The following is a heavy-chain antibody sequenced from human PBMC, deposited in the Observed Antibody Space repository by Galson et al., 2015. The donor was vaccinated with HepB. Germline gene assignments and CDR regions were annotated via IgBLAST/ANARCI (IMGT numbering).Heavy chain of an antibody. CDR3: ARDPLYDRSGSYFGLDV. CDR1: VFPLSFYG. CDR2: INGDGSVT. Sequence: SLRLSCAASVFPLSFYGMHWVRQAPGKGLVWASRINGDGSVTNYADSVKGRFTISRDNAKTTVYLQMNSLRAEDTAVYYCARDPLYDRSGSYFGLDVWGQGTTVTVSS. J-gene: IGHJ6*02. V-gene: IGHV3-74*01. D-gene: IGHD3-22*01.